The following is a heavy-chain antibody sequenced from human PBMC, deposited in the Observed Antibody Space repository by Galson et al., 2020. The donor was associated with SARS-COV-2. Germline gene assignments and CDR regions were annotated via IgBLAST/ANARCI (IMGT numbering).Heavy chain of an antibody. V-gene: IGHV4-59*11. D-gene: IGHD3-22*01. J-gene: IGHJ4*02. Sequence: SETLSLTCTVSGGSISTHYWSWIRQSPGKGLEWIGNIYFSESHRYNPSLKSRVTISLDTSQNQVSLRLNSVTAADTAVYYCARVGSYDSIGYYYDNWGQGTLVTVSS. CDR1: GGSISTHY. CDR3: ARVGSYDSIGYYYDN. CDR2: IYFSESH.